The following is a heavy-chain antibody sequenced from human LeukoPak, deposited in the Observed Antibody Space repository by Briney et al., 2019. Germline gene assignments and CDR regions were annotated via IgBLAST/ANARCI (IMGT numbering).Heavy chain of an antibody. D-gene: IGHD6-13*01. CDR1: GGSISSSSYY. J-gene: IGHJ3*02. CDR2: FYYSGTT. CDR3: ASATAAVPSRAAARDAFDI. V-gene: IGHV4-39*01. Sequence: SETLSLTCTVSGGSISSSSYYWGWIRQPPGKGLEWIGSFYYSGTTYYNPSLKSRVSISVDTSKNQFSLKMTSVTAADTAVYYCASATAAVPSRAAARDAFDIWGQGTMVTVSS.